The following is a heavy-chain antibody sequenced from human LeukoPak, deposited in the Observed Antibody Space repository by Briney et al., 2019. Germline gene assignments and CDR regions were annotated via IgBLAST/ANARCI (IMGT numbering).Heavy chain of an antibody. CDR2: IYYSGST. CDR3: ARMGYYYDSSGYYTPIDY. CDR1: GGSISSGGYY. D-gene: IGHD3-22*01. V-gene: IGHV4-31*03. Sequence: SETLSLTCTVSGGSISSGGYYWSWIRQHPGKGLEWIGYIYYSGSTYYNPSLKSRVTISVDTSKNQFSLKLSSVTAADTAVYYCARMGYYYDSSGYYTPIDYWGQGTLVTVSS. J-gene: IGHJ4*02.